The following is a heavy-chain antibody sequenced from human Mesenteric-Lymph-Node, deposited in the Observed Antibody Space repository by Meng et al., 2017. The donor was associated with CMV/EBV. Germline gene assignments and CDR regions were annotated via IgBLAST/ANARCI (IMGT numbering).Heavy chain of an antibody. J-gene: IGHJ3*02. V-gene: IGHV3-66*02. CDR3: ARDKSSVAGPSDAFDI. Sequence: GGSLSLSCAASGFTVSSNYMSWVRQAPGKGLEWVSVIYSGGSTYYADSVKGRFTISRDNSKNTLYLQMNSLRAEDTAVYYCARDKSSVAGPSDAFDIWGQGTMVTVSS. CDR2: IYSGGST. CDR1: GFTVSSNY. D-gene: IGHD6-19*01.